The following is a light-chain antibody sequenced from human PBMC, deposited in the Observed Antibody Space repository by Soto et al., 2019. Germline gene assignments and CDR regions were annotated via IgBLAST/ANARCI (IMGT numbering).Light chain of an antibody. CDR2: KAS. J-gene: IGKJ1*01. CDR1: QSISSW. V-gene: IGKV1-5*03. Sequence: IQITQSPSTLAASVGDRVTITCRASQSISSWLAWYHQKPGKAPKLLIYKASSLESGVPSRFSGSGSGTEFTLTISRLEPEDFAVYYCQQYGSSPQTFGQGSK. CDR3: QQYGSSPQT.